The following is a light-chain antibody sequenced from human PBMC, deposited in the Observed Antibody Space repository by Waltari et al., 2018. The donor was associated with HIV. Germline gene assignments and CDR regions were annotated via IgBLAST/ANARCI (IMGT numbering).Light chain of an antibody. J-gene: IGLJ3*02. CDR1: ALPKKY. Sequence: SYELTQPPSVSVSPGQPAKITCSGDALPKKYAYWYQQKSGQAPVLVIYEDSKRPSGIPGRFSGSSSGTMATLTLSEVQVDDEADYYCYSTDNSLNGVFGGGTKLTVL. CDR3: YSTDNSLNGV. V-gene: IGLV3-10*01. CDR2: EDS.